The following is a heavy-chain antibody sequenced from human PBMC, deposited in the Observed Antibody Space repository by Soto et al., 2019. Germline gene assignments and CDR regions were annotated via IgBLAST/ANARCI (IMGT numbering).Heavy chain of an antibody. J-gene: IGHJ4*02. CDR2: IIPIFGTA. Sequence: SVKVSCKASGGTFSGYAISWVRQAPGQGLEWMGGIIPIFGTANYAQKFQGRVTITADKSTSTAYMELSSLRSEDTAVYYCARDLGYCSGGSCYPLFDYWGQGTLVTVSS. D-gene: IGHD2-15*01. CDR1: GGTFSGYA. CDR3: ARDLGYCSGGSCYPLFDY. V-gene: IGHV1-69*06.